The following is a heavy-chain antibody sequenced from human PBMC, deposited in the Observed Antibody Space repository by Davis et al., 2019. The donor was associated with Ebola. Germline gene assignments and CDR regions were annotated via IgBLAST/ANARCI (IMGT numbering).Heavy chain of an antibody. CDR1: GGSIISSSYY. V-gene: IGHV4-39*01. CDR3: ARHSVGATSDYFDY. D-gene: IGHD1-26*01. Sequence: SETLSPTCTVPGGSIISSSYYWGWIRQPPGKGLEWIGSIYYSGSTYYNPSLKSRVTISVDTSKNQFPLKLSSVTAADTAVYYCARHSVGATSDYFDYWGQGTLVTVSS. CDR2: IYYSGST. J-gene: IGHJ4*02.